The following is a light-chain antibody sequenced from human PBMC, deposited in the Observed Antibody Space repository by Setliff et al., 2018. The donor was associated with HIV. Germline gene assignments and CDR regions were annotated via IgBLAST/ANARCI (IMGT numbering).Light chain of an antibody. J-gene: IGLJ1*01. CDR1: SSDIGRYNL. V-gene: IGLV2-23*01. Sequence: QSALTQPASVSGSPGQSITISCTGTSSDIGRYNLVSWYQQDPGKAPKLMVYETSKRPSGVSYRFSGSKSGNTASLTISGLQAEDEADYYCCSNTGSNTYVFGTGTKVT. CDR3: CSNTGSNTYV. CDR2: ETS.